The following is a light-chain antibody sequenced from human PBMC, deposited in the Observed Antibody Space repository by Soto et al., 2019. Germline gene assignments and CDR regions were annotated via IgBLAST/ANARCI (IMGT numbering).Light chain of an antibody. Sequence: EIVMTQSPATLSVSPGERATLSCRASQSVGGNLAWYQQRPGRAPRLLIYDASTRATDIPARFSGSGSGTEFLLPISSRQSEDIALYYCQQYNNWPLYTFGQGTKLEIK. CDR2: DAS. J-gene: IGKJ2*01. CDR3: QQYNNWPLYT. CDR1: QSVGGN. V-gene: IGKV3-15*01.